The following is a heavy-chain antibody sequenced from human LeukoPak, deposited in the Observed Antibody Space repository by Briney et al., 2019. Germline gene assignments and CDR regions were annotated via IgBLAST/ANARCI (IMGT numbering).Heavy chain of an antibody. D-gene: IGHD3-22*01. Sequence: GGSLRLSCAASGFTFSSYSVNWVRQAPGKGLEWVSSISSSSSYIYYADSVKGRFTISRDNAKNSLYLQMNSLRAEDTAVYYCARGGNYYDSSGYYYPFDYWGQGTLVTVSS. CDR2: ISSSSSYI. J-gene: IGHJ4*02. V-gene: IGHV3-21*01. CDR1: GFTFSSYS. CDR3: ARGGNYYDSSGYYYPFDY.